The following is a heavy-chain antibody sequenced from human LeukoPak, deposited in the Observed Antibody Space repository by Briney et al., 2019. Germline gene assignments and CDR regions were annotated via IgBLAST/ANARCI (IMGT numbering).Heavy chain of an antibody. V-gene: IGHV3-30*02. CDR2: IRYDGSNK. J-gene: IGHJ5*02. Sequence: GGSLRLSCAASGFTFSSYGMHWVRQAPGKGLEWVAFIRYDGSNKYYADSVKGRFTISRDNSKNTLYLQMNSLRAEDTAVYYCAKVWGYCSSTSCYRGGNWFDPWGQGTLVTVSS. CDR1: GFTFSSYG. D-gene: IGHD2-2*02. CDR3: AKVWGYCSSTSCYRGGNWFDP.